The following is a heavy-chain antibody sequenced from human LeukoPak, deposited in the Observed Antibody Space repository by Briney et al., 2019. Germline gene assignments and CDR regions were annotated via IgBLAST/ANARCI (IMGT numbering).Heavy chain of an antibody. V-gene: IGHV1-2*02. D-gene: IGHD3-10*01. CDR2: INPNSGGT. J-gene: IGHJ4*02. CDR1: GYTFTGYY. Sequence: GASVKVSCKASGYTFTGYYMHWVRQAPGQGLEWMGWINPNSGGTNYAQKFQGRVTMTRDTSISTAYMELRSLRSDDTAVYYCARDLSRVWFGELVPGDYWGQGTLVTVSS. CDR3: ARDLSRVWFGELVPGDY.